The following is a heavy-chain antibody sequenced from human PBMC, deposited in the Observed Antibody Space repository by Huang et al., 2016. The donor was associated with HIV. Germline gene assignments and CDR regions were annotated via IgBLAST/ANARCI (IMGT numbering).Heavy chain of an antibody. CDR2: VNAGTGST. J-gene: IGHJ3*02. D-gene: IGHD1-26*01. CDR1: GYTFISHA. CDR3: ARDAIPVGVNGFDI. V-gene: IGHV1-3*01. Sequence: QVQLVQSGAEVKKPGASVKVSCKASGYTFISHAMHWVRQAPGQRLEWMGWVNAGTGSTQYSQRFQGRVTITGDTSARTVYMELSSLRSEDSAIYYCARDAIPVGVNGFDIWGQGTLVTVSS.